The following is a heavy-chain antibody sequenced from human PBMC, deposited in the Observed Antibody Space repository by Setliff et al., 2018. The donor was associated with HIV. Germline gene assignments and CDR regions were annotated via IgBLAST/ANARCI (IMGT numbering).Heavy chain of an antibody. V-gene: IGHV3-21*06. J-gene: IGHJ6*02. CDR2: ISSSSSYI. CDR1: GFTFSSYS. Sequence: PGGSLRLSCAASGFTFSSYSMNWVRQAPGKGLEWVSSISSSSSYIYYADSVKGRFTISRDNAKNSLYLQMNSLRAEDTAVYYCARILSSRGIIEAYYYAMDVWGQGTTVTVSS. CDR3: ARILSSRGIIEAYYYAMDV. D-gene: IGHD3-10*01.